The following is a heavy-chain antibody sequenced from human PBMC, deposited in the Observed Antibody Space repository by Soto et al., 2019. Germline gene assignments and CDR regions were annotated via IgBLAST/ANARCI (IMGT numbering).Heavy chain of an antibody. V-gene: IGHV3-30*18. D-gene: IGHD3-22*01. Sequence: QVQLVESGGGVVQPGRSLRLSCAASGFTFSSYGMHWVRQAPGKGLEWVAVISYDGSNKYYADSVKVRFTISRDNSKNTLYLQMNSLRAEDTAVYYCAKVMYYYDSSGPWGYWGQGTLVTVSS. CDR3: AKVMYYYDSSGPWGY. CDR2: ISYDGSNK. J-gene: IGHJ4*02. CDR1: GFTFSSYG.